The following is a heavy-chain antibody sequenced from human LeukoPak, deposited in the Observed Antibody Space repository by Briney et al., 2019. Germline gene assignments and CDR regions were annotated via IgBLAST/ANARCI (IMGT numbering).Heavy chain of an antibody. CDR2: VHLDGRT. J-gene: IGHJ4*02. CDR3: AREGGFYRPLDY. V-gene: IGHV4-4*02. Sequence: SETLSLTCGVSGGSVINTNWWTWVRQPPGKGLEWIGEVHLDGRTNYNPSLESRLTMSVDVSENQVSLKLTSVTAADTAVYYGAREGGFYRPLDYSGQGTLVTVSS. D-gene: IGHD3-3*01. CDR1: GGSVINTNW.